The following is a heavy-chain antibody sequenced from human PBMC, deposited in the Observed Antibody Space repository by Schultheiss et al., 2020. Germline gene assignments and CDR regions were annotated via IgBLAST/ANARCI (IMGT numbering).Heavy chain of an antibody. Sequence: SETLSLTCTVSGGSISSGGYYWSWIRQHPGKGLEWIGYIYYSGSTYYNPSLKSRVTISVDTSKNQFSLKLSSVTAADTAVYYCAGWGTGPKYCSGGSCYSYFQHWGQGTLVTV. V-gene: IGHV4-31*03. J-gene: IGHJ1*01. D-gene: IGHD2-15*01. CDR3: AGWGTGPKYCSGGSCYSYFQH. CDR1: GGSISSGGYY. CDR2: IYYSGST.